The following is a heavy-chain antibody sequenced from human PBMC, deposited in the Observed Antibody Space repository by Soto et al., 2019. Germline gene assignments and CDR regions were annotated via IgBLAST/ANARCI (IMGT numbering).Heavy chain of an antibody. Sequence: QVQLVESGGGVVQPGRSLRLSCAASEFTFSNYGMHWVRQAPGKGLEWVAVILNDGSNRYHADSVKDRFTISRDNSKNTVYLQMNSLRAEDTAVYYCARDDEYSGNGMDVWGQGPTVTVS. J-gene: IGHJ6*02. CDR3: ARDDEYSGNGMDV. D-gene: IGHD3-10*01. CDR1: EFTFSNYG. V-gene: IGHV3-33*01. CDR2: ILNDGSNR.